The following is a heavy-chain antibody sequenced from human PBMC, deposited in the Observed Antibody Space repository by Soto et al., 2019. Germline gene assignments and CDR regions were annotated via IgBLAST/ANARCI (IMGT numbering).Heavy chain of an antibody. CDR3: ARDIAVRRFDY. J-gene: IGHJ4*02. D-gene: IGHD2-15*01. Sequence: QVQLVESGGGVAQPGASLRLSCAASGFSFSTYGMDWVRQAPGKGLEWVAMIRYDGSSKFYADSVKGRFTISKDDSKNTLYLQMTGLRPEDTAVYFCARDIAVRRFDYWGQGALVTVSS. CDR1: GFSFSTYG. V-gene: IGHV3-30*02. CDR2: IRYDGSSK.